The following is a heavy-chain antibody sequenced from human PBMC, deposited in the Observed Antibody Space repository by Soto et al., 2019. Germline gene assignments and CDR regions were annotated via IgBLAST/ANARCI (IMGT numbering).Heavy chain of an antibody. V-gene: IGHV3-30*18. CDR1: GFTFNTYG. D-gene: IGHD2-2*02. CDR3: AKSPNFYCSSPNCYKYYFDH. CDR2: ISYDGSEK. Sequence: LRLSCAASGFTFNTYGMHWVRQAPGKGLEWVAVISYDGSEKYYVDSVKGRFTISKDNSKNTLYLQMNSLRPEDTAVYYCAKSPNFYCSSPNCYKYYFDHWGQGTRVTLSS. J-gene: IGHJ4*02.